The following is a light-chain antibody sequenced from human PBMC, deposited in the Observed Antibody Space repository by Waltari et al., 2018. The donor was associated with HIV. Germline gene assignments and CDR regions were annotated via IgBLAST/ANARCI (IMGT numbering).Light chain of an antibody. CDR1: SSDVGGYNL. J-gene: IGLJ2*01. V-gene: IGLV2-23*02. CDR3: CAYAGSTTYVI. Sequence: QSALTQPASVSGSPGQSIPISCTGTSSDVGGYNLVSWYQQHPGKAPKLVIYGVSKRPSGVSNRFSGSKSVNTASRTSSVLQAEDEADYYCCAYAGSTTYVIFGGGTKLTVL. CDR2: GVS.